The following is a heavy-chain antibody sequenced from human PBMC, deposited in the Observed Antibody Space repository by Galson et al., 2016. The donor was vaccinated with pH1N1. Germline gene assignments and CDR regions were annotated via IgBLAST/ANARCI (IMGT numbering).Heavy chain of an antibody. J-gene: IGHJ4*02. Sequence: LRLSCAASGFTFSSYGMHWVRQAPGKGLEWVAVISYDGSNKYYADSVKGRFTISRDNSKNTLYLQMNSLRAEDTAVYHCAKGVDYYDSSGSSFDYWGQGTLVTVSS. CDR2: ISYDGSNK. D-gene: IGHD3-22*01. CDR3: AKGVDYYDSSGSSFDY. V-gene: IGHV3-30*18. CDR1: GFTFSSYG.